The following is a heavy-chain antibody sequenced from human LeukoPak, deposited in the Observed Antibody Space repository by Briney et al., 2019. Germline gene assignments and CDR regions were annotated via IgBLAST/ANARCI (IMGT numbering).Heavy chain of an antibody. V-gene: IGHV3-33*01. CDR1: GFTFSSYG. J-gene: IGHJ6*02. Sequence: PGGSLRLSCAASGFTFSSYGMYWVRQAPGKGLEWVAVIWHDGSNKDYPDSVKGRFTISRDNSKNTLYLQMNSLRAEDTAVYYCARDATQLTVYGMDVWGQGTTVTVSS. D-gene: IGHD1-1*01. CDR2: IWHDGSNK. CDR3: ARDATQLTVYGMDV.